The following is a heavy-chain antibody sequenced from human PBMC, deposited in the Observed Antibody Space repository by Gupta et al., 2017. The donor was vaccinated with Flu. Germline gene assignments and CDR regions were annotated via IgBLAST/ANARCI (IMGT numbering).Heavy chain of an antibody. J-gene: IGHJ4*02. CDR2: ISYDGSNK. V-gene: IGHV3-30-3*01. CDR1: GFTFSSYA. Sequence: GRSLRLSCAASGFTFSSYAMHWVRQAPGKGLEWVAVISYDGSNKYYADSVKGRFTISRDNSKNTLYLQMNSLRAEDTAVYYCARDLFPGRCSSTSCRANDYWGQGTLVTVSS. CDR3: ARDLFPGRCSSTSCRANDY. D-gene: IGHD2-2*01.